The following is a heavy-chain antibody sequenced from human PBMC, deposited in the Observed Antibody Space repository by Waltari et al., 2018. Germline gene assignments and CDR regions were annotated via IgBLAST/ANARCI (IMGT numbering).Heavy chain of an antibody. Sequence: EVQLVEAGGGLVQPGRSLRLSCTASGFTLGDYAMSWVRQAPGKGREWVGFIRSTAYGGTTDYAASVKASFTISRDDSTSIAYLQMNSLKPEDTAVYYCPRDLYAVGFDLWGRGTLVTVSS. CDR3: PRDLYAVGFDL. CDR1: GFTLGDYA. CDR2: IRSTAYGGTT. J-gene: IGHJ2*01. V-gene: IGHV3-49*04. D-gene: IGHD2-8*01.